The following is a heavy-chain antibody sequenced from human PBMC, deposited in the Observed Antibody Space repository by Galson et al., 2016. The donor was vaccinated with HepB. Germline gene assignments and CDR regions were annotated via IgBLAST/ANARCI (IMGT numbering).Heavy chain of an antibody. CDR1: GFTLSNYA. J-gene: IGHJ4*02. CDR3: ARLFGGYIDY. D-gene: IGHD2-15*01. Sequence: SLRLSCAASGFTLSNYAMSWVRQAPGKGLEWVSDISGSGITTYYADFVKGRFTISRDNSKETVYLQMSSLRAEDTAVYYCARLFGGYIDYWGQGTLVTVSS. CDR2: ISGSGITT. V-gene: IGHV3-23*01.